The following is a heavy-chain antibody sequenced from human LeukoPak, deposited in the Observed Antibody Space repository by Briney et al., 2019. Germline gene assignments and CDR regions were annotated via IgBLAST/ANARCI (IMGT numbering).Heavy chain of an antibody. V-gene: IGHV4-59*01. CDR2: IYYSGST. CDR1: GGSISSYY. Sequence: ETLSLTCTVSGGSISSYYWSWIRQPPGKGLEWIGYIYYSGSTNYNPSLKSRVTISVDTSKNQFSLKLSSVTAADTAVYYCARGYSSSWYYPNFDYWGQGTLVTVSS. D-gene: IGHD6-13*01. J-gene: IGHJ4*02. CDR3: ARGYSSSWYYPNFDY.